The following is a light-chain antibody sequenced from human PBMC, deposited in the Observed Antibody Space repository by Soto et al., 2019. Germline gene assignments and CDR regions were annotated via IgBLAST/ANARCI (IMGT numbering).Light chain of an antibody. V-gene: IGLV2-14*01. CDR1: SSDVGAYNY. CDR2: EVS. J-gene: IGLJ3*02. CDR3: SSYTQFSTLV. Sequence: QSALTQPASVSGSPGQSITISCTGTSSDVGAYNYVSWYRQHPGKAPKLMIYEVSNRPSGISNRFSGSKSGNTASLTISGLRAEDEAYYYCSSYTQFSTLVFGGGTKLTVL.